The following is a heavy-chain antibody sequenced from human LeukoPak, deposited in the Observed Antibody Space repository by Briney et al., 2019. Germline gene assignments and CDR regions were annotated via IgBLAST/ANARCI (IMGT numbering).Heavy chain of an antibody. V-gene: IGHV4-39*07. D-gene: IGHD5-12*01. CDR3: ARDIMASTPAFDL. Sequence: SETLSLTCTVSGGSISNNNYYWGWIRQPPGKGLEWIGNINSGVYTTYNPSLKSRLTISVDTSKNQFSLKVRSVTDADTAVYYCARDIMASTPAFDLWGQGTLLTVSS. CDR1: GGSISNNNYY. CDR2: INSGVYT. J-gene: IGHJ5*02.